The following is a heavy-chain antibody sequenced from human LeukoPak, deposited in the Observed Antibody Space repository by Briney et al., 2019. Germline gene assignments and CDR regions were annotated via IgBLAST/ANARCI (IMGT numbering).Heavy chain of an antibody. CDR3: AKGAIVYAMNYFDY. V-gene: IGHV3-23*01. CDR2: ISGSGGST. J-gene: IGHJ4*02. Sequence: GGSLRLSCAASGFTFSSYSMNWVRQAPGKGLEWVSVISGSGGSTYYADSVKGRFTISRDNSKNTLYLVMNSLRAEETAVYYCAKGAIVYAMNYFDYWGQGTLVTVSS. D-gene: IGHD2-8*01. CDR1: GFTFSSYS.